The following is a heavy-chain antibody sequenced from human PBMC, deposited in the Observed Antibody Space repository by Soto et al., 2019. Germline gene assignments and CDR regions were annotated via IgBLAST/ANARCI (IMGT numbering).Heavy chain of an antibody. CDR2: INHSGST. D-gene: IGHD6-13*01. CDR1: GGSFSGCY. J-gene: IGHJ5*02. CDR3: ARGRRDAAAAGTQGNWFDP. V-gene: IGHV4-34*01. Sequence: SETLSLTCAVYGGSFSGCYWSWIRQPPGKGLEWIGEINHSGSTNYNPSLKSRVTISVDTSKNQFSLKLSSVTAADTAVYYCARGRRDAAAAGTQGNWFDPWGQGTLVTASS.